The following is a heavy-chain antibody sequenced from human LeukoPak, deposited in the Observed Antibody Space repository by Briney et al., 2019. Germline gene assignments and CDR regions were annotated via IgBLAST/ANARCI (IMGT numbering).Heavy chain of an antibody. J-gene: IGHJ5*02. CDR1: GGSISSYY. CDR3: AREVNSGYYDSSGYYYLRWFDP. D-gene: IGHD3-22*01. Sequence: SETPSLTCTVSGGSISSYYWSWIRQPPGKGLEWIGYIYYSGSTNYNPSLKSRVTISVDTSKNQFSLKLSSVTAADTAVYYCAREVNSGYYDSSGYYYLRWFDPWGQGTLVTVSS. V-gene: IGHV4-59*01. CDR2: IYYSGST.